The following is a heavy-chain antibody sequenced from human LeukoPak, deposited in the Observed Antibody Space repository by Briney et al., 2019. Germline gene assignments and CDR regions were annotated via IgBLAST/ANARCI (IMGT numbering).Heavy chain of an antibody. CDR1: GFTFSSYG. Sequence: GGSLRLSCAASGFTFSSYGMHWVRQAPGKGLEWVAFIRYDGSNKYYADSVKGRFTISRDNAKNSLYLQLNSLRAEDTAVYYCAREHYGYSYYYVDVWGKGTTVTISS. V-gene: IGHV3-30*02. D-gene: IGHD1-26*01. CDR3: AREHYGYSYYYVDV. CDR2: IRYDGSNK. J-gene: IGHJ6*03.